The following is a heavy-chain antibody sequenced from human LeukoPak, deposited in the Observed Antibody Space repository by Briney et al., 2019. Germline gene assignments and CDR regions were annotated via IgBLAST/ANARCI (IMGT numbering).Heavy chain of an antibody. CDR2: ISSDGSKI. CDR3: AKSYRSGYYYFDY. J-gene: IGHJ4*02. CDR1: GFTFSSYG. Sequence: GGSLRLSCAASGFTFSSYGMSWVRRAPGKGLEWVALISSDGSKIYYADSVKGRFTISRDNSRNTLYLQMNSLRAEDSAVYYCAKSYRSGYYYFDYWGQGTLVTVSS. V-gene: IGHV3-30*18. D-gene: IGHD3-22*01.